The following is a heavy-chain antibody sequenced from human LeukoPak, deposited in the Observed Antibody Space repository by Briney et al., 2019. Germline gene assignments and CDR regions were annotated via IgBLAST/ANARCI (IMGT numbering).Heavy chain of an antibody. J-gene: IGHJ4*02. CDR2: IFYSGTT. CDR1: GNSISSGDNY. D-gene: IGHD3-22*01. V-gene: IGHV4-61*08. CDR3: ARGGWNKFDY. Sequence: SETLSLTCTVSGNSISSGDNYWSWIRQPPGKGLEWIGFIFYSGTTNYNPSLKSRVTISVDTSKNQFSLKLSSVTAADTAVYYCARGGWNKFDYWGQGTLVTVSS.